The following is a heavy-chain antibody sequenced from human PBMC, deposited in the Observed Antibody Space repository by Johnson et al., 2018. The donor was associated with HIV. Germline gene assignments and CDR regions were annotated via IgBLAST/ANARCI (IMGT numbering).Heavy chain of an antibody. V-gene: IGHV3-30-3*01. CDR3: ARSLFGADPRYCSGGTCNPNDAFDF. Sequence: VQLVESGGGVVQPGESLRLSCAASGFTFSYYVMHWVRQAPGKGLEWVAVIAYDGSNKYFADSVKGRFPISRDNSMNPLYLQMNSLRAEDTAVYCCARSLFGADPRYCSGGTCNPNDAFDFWGQGTKVTVSS. J-gene: IGHJ3*01. CDR1: GFTFSYYV. D-gene: IGHD2-15*01. CDR2: IAYDGSNK.